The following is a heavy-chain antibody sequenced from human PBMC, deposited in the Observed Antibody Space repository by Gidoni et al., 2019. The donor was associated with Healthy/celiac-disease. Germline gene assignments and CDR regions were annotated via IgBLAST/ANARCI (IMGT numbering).Heavy chain of an antibody. CDR2: IWYDGSNK. CDR3: AREQGHSSSRYFDL. J-gene: IGHJ2*01. D-gene: IGHD6-6*01. Sequence: QVQLVESGGGVVQPGRSLRLSCAACGFTFSSYGRHWVRQAPGKGLEWVAVIWYDGSNKYYADSVKGRFTISRDNSKNTLYLQMNSLRAEDTAVYYCAREQGHSSSRYFDLWGRGTLVTVSS. CDR1: GFTFSSYG. V-gene: IGHV3-33*01.